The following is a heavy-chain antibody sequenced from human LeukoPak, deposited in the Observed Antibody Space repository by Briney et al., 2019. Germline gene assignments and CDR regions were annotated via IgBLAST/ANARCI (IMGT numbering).Heavy chain of an antibody. D-gene: IGHD3-16*02. V-gene: IGHV4-39*02. CDR1: GGSISSSSYY. J-gene: IGHJ4*02. Sequence: SETLSLTCTVSGGSISSSSYYCGWIRQPPGKGLEWIGSIYYSGSTYYNPSLKSRVTISMDVSKNHFSLKLSSVTAADTAVYYCARTYDYVWGSYRSHSFDSWGQGTLVTVSS. CDR2: IYYSGST. CDR3: ARTYDYVWGSYRSHSFDS.